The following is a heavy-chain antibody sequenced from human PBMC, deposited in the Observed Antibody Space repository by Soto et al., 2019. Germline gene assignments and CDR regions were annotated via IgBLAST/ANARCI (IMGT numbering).Heavy chain of an antibody. J-gene: IGHJ3*01. Sequence: QVQLQESGPGLVKPSQTLSLACTVSGGSVGSGEHYYSWIRQPPGKGLEWIGYIYDSGITNYTPSLKGRVIMSLDRSNNQVSLKLRSVTAADTAVYFCARDVAHGYTENVWGQGTMVTASS. CDR2: IYDSGIT. CDR3: ARDVAHGYTENV. D-gene: IGHD5-18*01. V-gene: IGHV4-30-4*01. CDR1: GGSVGSGEHY.